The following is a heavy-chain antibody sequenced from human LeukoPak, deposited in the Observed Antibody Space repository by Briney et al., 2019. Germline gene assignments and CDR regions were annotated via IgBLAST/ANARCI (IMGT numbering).Heavy chain of an antibody. Sequence: GGSLRLSCAASGFTFSSYEMNWVRQAPGKGLEWVSYISSSGSTIYYADSVKGRFTISRDNAMNSLYLQMNSLRAEDTAVYYCARVLCGGDCWGGRGAFDIWGQGTMVTVSS. J-gene: IGHJ3*02. CDR3: ARVLCGGDCWGGRGAFDI. CDR1: GFTFSSYE. V-gene: IGHV3-48*03. D-gene: IGHD2-21*02. CDR2: ISSSGSTI.